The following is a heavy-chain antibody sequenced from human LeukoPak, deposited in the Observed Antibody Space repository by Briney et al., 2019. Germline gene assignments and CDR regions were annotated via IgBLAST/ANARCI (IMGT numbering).Heavy chain of an antibody. V-gene: IGHV1-18*01. J-gene: IGHJ6*03. CDR3: AREGRGWGDYYYYYMDV. CDR1: GYTFTSYG. CDR2: ISAYNGNT. Sequence: ASVKVSCKASGYTFTSYGISWVRQAPGQGLVWMGWISAYNGNTNYAQKLQGRVTMTTDTSTSTAYMELRSLRSDDTAVYYCAREGRGWGDYYYYYMDVWGKGTTVTVSS. D-gene: IGHD3-10*01.